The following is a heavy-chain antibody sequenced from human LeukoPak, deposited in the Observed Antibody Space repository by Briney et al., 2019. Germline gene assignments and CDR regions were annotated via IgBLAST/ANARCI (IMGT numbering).Heavy chain of an antibody. CDR3: ARGVVMTVSNWYFDL. CDR1: GFTFSSYS. J-gene: IGHJ2*01. V-gene: IGHV3-48*04. Sequence: TGGSLRLSCAASGFTFSSYSMNWVRQAPGKGLEWVSYISSSSSTIYYADSVRGRFTISRDNVKSSLYLQMNSLRVEDTAVYYCARGVVMTVSNWYFDLWGRGTLVTVSS. D-gene: IGHD2-21*02. CDR2: ISSSSSTI.